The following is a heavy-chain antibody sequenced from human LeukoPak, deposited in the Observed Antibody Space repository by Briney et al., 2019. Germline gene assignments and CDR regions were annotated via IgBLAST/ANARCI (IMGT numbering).Heavy chain of an antibody. J-gene: IGHJ4*02. CDR2: ISHSGNT. Sequence: SETLTLTCAVYGGYFSGYYRSWIRHPPAKGLEWIGEISHSGNTNYNPSLKSRVTISVDTSKNKFSLKLSSVTAADTAVYYCARGPGAARPDYWGQGTLVTVSS. CDR3: ARGPGAARPDY. D-gene: IGHD6-6*01. CDR1: GGYFSGYY. V-gene: IGHV4-34*01.